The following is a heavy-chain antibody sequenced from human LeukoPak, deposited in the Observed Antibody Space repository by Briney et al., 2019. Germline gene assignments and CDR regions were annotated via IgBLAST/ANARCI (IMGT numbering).Heavy chain of an antibody. CDR2: IYYSGST. J-gene: IGHJ3*02. CDR3: ARAGRITMVRGVINAFDI. V-gene: IGHV4-59*02. CDR1: GGSVSSYY. Sequence: SETLSLTCTVSGGSVSSYYWSWIRQPPGKGLEWIGYIYYSGSTNYNPSLKSRVTISVDTSKNQFSLKLSSVTAADTAVYYCARAGRITMVRGVINAFDIWGQGTMVTVSS. D-gene: IGHD3-10*01.